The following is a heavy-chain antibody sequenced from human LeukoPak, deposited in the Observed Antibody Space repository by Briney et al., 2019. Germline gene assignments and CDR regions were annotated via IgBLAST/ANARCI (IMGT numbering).Heavy chain of an antibody. CDR3: ARDFSTVTSWFDP. CDR2: ISYDGSNK. J-gene: IGHJ5*02. V-gene: IGHV3-30-3*01. Sequence: GGSLRLSCAASGFTFSSYAMHRFLHAPPKGLQWVAVISYDGSNKYYAHSVKGRFTISRDNSKNTLYLQMNSLSAEDTAVYYCARDFSTVTSWFDPWGQGTLVTVSS. D-gene: IGHD4-17*01. CDR1: GFTFSSYA.